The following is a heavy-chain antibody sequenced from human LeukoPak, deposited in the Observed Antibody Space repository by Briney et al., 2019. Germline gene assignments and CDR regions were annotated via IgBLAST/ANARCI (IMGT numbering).Heavy chain of an antibody. CDR3: AKDGTYYYDSSGYHY. J-gene: IGHJ4*02. D-gene: IGHD3-22*01. CDR2: ISGGGDIT. CDR1: GFTFSTYA. V-gene: IGHV3-23*01. Sequence: GGSLRLSCAASGFTFSTYAMSWVRQTPGKGLEWVSVISGGGDITYYADSVKGRFTISRDNSKNTLYLQMNSLRAEDTAVYYCAKDGTYYYDSSGYHYWGQGTLVTVSS.